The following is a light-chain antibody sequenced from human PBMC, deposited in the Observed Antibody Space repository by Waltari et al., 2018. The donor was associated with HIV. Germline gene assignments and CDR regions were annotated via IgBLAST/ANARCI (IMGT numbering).Light chain of an antibody. J-gene: IGLJ2*01. CDR1: NSDIGGYNY. V-gene: IGLV2-8*01. Sequence: QSALTQPPSASGSPGQSVTISCTGTNSDIGGYNYVSWYQQHPGKAPKLVISEVTKRPSGVPGRFSGSKSGTTASRTVSGLQAEDEADYYCSSYANKNGFYVVFGGGTRLTVL. CDR2: EVT. CDR3: SSYANKNGFYVV.